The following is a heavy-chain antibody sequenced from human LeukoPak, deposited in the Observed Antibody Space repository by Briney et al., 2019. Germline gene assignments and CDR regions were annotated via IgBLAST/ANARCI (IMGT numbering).Heavy chain of an antibody. V-gene: IGHV3-9*01. Sequence: GGSLRLSCAVSGFTFDDHAMHWVRQAPGKGLEWVAGISWNSGIIDYADSVKGRFTISRDNAKSSLYLQMNSLRPEDTAFYYCTKDRLFLHDALDIWGQGTMVTASS. CDR2: ISWNSGII. CDR3: TKDRLFLHDALDI. J-gene: IGHJ3*02. CDR1: GFTFDDHA. D-gene: IGHD2-21*01.